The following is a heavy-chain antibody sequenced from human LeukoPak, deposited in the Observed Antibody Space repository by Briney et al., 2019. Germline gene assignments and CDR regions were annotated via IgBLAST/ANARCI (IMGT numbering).Heavy chain of an antibody. V-gene: IGHV1-69*05. D-gene: IGHD4-17*01. CDR3: ARGWVTKRLLDY. J-gene: IGHJ4*02. CDR2: IIPIFGTA. CDR1: GGTFSSYA. Sequence: ASVKVSCKASGGTFSSYAISWVRQAPGQGLEWMGGIIPIFGTANYAQKFQGRVTITTDESTSTAYMELSSLRSDDTAVYYCARGWVTKRLLDYWGQGTLVTVSS.